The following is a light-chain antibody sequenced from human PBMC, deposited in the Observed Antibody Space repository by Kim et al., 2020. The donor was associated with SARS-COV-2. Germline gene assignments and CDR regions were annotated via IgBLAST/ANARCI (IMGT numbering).Light chain of an antibody. J-gene: IGLJ2*01. CDR2: QDS. CDR3: QAWDSNTYVV. Sequence: SSELTQPPSVSVSPGQTASITCSGDKLGDKYACWYQQKPGQSPVLVIYQDSKRPSGIPERFSGSNSGNTATLTISGTQAVDEADYYCQAWDSNTYVVFGG. CDR1: KLGDKY. V-gene: IGLV3-1*01.